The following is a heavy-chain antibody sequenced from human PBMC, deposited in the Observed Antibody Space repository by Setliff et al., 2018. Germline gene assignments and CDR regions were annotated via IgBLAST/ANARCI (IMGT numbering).Heavy chain of an antibody. CDR2: IYSSGTT. V-gene: IGHV4-61*09. CDR3: RFWSGYYKNDY. J-gene: IGHJ4*02. D-gene: IGHD3-3*01. Sequence: SETLSLTCTVSGGSISSGTFYWTWLRQPAGKGLEWIGHIYSSGTTNYDPSLEGRISISVDTSKRQFSLKLSSVTAADMAVYYCRFWSGYYKNDYWAQGTLVTVSS. CDR1: GGSISSGTFY.